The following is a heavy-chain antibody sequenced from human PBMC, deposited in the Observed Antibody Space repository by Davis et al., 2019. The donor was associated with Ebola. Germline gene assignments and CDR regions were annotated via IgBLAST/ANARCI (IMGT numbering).Heavy chain of an antibody. Sequence: GESLKISCAASGFTVSSNYMSWVRQAPGKGLEWVSVIYRGGSTYYADSVKGRFTISRHNSKNTLYLQLNSLRAEDTAVYYCATELGGFYYYYGMDVWGQGTTVTVSS. V-gene: IGHV3-53*04. D-gene: IGHD3-10*01. J-gene: IGHJ6*02. CDR3: ATELGGFYYYYGMDV. CDR2: IYRGGST. CDR1: GFTVSSNY.